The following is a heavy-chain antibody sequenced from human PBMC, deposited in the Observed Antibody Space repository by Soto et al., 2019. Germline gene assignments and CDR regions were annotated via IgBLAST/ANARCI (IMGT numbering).Heavy chain of an antibody. CDR3: ARKLTDCSSTSCGDTYYYYYMDV. D-gene: IGHD2-2*01. Sequence: SETLSLTCAVYGGSFSGYYWSWIRQPPGKGLEWIGEINHSGSTNYNPSLKSRVTISVDTSKNQFSLKLSSVTAADTAVYYCARKLTDCSSTSCGDTYYYYYMDVWGKGTTVTVSS. CDR2: INHSGST. CDR1: GGSFSGYY. V-gene: IGHV4-34*01. J-gene: IGHJ6*03.